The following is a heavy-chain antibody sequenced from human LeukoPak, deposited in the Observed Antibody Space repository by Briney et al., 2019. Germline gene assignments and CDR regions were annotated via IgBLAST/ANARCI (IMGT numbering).Heavy chain of an antibody. V-gene: IGHV3-23*01. CDR2: ISGSGGST. CDR1: GFTFSSYA. D-gene: IGHD6-13*01. Sequence: PGGSLRLSCAASGFTFSSYAMSWVRQAPGKGLEWVSAISGSGGSTYYADSVKGRFTISRDNSKNTLYLQTNSLRAEDTAVYYCAKGSSSWYPGFDAFDIWGQGTMVTVSS. CDR3: AKGSSSWYPGFDAFDI. J-gene: IGHJ3*02.